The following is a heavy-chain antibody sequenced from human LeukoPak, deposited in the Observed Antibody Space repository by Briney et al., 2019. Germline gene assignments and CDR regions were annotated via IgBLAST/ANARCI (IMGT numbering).Heavy chain of an antibody. CDR1: GFTFSSYE. CDR3: AAVIDY. J-gene: IGHJ4*02. CDR2: ISNSGSTK. Sequence: GGSLRLSCAASGFTFSSYEMNWIRQAPGKGLEWISYISNSGSTKYYADSVKGRFTISRDNAKNSLYLQMNSLRAEDTAIYYCAAVIDYWGQGTLVTVSS. V-gene: IGHV3-48*03.